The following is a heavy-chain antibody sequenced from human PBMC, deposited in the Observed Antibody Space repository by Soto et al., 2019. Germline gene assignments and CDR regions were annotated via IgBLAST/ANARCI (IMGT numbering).Heavy chain of an antibody. Sequence: QLQLQESGSGLVKPSQSLSLTCTFSGGSISSGGYSWTWIRQPPGKGLEWIGNVYHTGRTNYNPSLKSRLAMSVDRSKNQFSLRLSSVTAADTAVYYCAKEGDHFYYYGMDVWGQGTTVTVSS. D-gene: IGHD2-21*02. J-gene: IGHJ6*02. V-gene: IGHV4-30-2*01. CDR2: VYHTGRT. CDR3: AKEGDHFYYYGMDV. CDR1: GGSISSGGYS.